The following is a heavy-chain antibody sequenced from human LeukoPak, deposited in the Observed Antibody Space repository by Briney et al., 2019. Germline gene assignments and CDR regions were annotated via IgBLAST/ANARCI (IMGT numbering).Heavy chain of an antibody. J-gene: IGHJ2*01. V-gene: IGHV4-59*03. D-gene: IGHD5-18*01. CDR2: MYYSGST. Sequence: SETLALTCTVSGDSISSYYWSWIRQPPGKGLEWIGYMYYSGSTSYNPSLKSRVTMSVDTSKNQFSLKLSSVTAADTAVYYCATIRDTAHRYWYFDLWGRGTLVIVSS. CDR3: ATIRDTAHRYWYFDL. CDR1: GDSISSYY.